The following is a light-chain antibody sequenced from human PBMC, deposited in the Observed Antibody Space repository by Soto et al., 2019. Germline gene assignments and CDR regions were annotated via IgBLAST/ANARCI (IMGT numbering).Light chain of an antibody. V-gene: IGKV3-11*01. CDR2: YSS. J-gene: IGKJ5*01. Sequence: VVFTQSPATLSLSPGERAPPSRRALLSVSVYLEWYQQKPGQAPRILISYSSNRATGIPARFSGSGSGTDFTLSISSLEPEDFAVYYCKLSQQRSSWQPIAFGQGTRLEIK. CDR1: LSVSVY. CDR3: KLSQQRSSWQPIA.